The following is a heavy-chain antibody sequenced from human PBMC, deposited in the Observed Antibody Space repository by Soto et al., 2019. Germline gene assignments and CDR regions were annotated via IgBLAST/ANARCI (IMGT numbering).Heavy chain of an antibody. Sequence: QVQLVQSGAEVKKPGASVKLYCKASGYTFTSYDINWVRQATGQGLEWMGWMNPNSGNTGYAQKFQVRITMTRNTSIRSAYMELISLRSEDTAVYYCVREKSHGYADYWGQGTVVTVCS. CDR3: VREKSHGYADY. J-gene: IGHJ4*02. CDR1: GYTFTSYD. V-gene: IGHV1-8*01. D-gene: IGHD5-18*01. CDR2: MNPNSGNT.